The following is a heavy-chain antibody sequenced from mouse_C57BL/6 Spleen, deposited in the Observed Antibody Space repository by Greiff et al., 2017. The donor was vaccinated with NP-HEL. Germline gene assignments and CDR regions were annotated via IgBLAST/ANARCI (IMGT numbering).Heavy chain of an antibody. CDR1: GYTFTSYW. J-gene: IGHJ3*01. V-gene: IGHV1-69*01. CDR3: AREGPKAWFAY. CDR2: IDPSDSYT. Sequence: QVQLQQPGAELVMPGASVKLSCKASGYTFTSYWMHWVKQRPGQGLEWIGEIDPSDSYTNYNQKFKGKSTLTVDKSSSTAYMQLSSLTSEDSAVYYCAREGPKAWFAYWGQGTLVTVSA.